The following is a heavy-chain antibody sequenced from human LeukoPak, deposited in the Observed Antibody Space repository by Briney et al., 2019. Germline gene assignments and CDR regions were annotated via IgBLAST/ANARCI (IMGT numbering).Heavy chain of an antibody. Sequence: SETLSLTCTVSGGSISSYYWSWIRQPPGKGLEWIGYIYYSGSTNYNPSLKSRVTISVDTSKNQFSLKLSSVTAADTAVYYCARDFSYYGSGSYWDWFDPWGQGTLVTVSS. CDR2: IYYSGST. CDR3: ARDFSYYGSGSYWDWFDP. CDR1: GGSISSYY. J-gene: IGHJ5*02. D-gene: IGHD3-10*01. V-gene: IGHV4-59*12.